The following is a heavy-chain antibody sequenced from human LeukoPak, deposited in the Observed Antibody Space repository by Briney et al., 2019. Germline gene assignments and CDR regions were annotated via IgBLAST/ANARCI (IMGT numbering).Heavy chain of an antibody. D-gene: IGHD6-13*01. J-gene: IGHJ5*02. CDR1: GYTFTNYY. CDR3: AGGGTFSSPRNWFDP. V-gene: IGHV1-46*01. Sequence: GASVKVSCKASGYTFTNYYMHWVRQAPGQGLEWMGMISPSGGSTTYAQKFQGRVTMTRDTSTSTVYMELSILRSEDTAVYYCAGGGTFSSPRNWFDPWGQGTLVTVSS. CDR2: ISPSGGST.